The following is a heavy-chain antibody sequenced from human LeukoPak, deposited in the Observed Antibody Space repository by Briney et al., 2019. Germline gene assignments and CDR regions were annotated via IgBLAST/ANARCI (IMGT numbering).Heavy chain of an antibody. J-gene: IGHJ4*02. CDR2: INPNSGGT. Sequence: VASVKVSCKASGYRFTGHYMHWVRQAPGQGLGWMGWINPNSGGTNYAQKFQGRVTMTRDTSISTAYMELSSLRFDDTAVYYCARGDMIDGGWGQGTLVTVSS. D-gene: IGHD3-22*01. V-gene: IGHV1-2*02. CDR3: ARGDMIDGG. CDR1: GYRFTGHY.